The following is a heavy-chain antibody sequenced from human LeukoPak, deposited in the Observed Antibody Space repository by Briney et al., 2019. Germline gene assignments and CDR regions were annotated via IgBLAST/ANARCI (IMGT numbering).Heavy chain of an antibody. CDR1: GFTFSSYW. V-gene: IGHV3-30*18. J-gene: IGHJ5*02. D-gene: IGHD1-26*01. CDR2: ISYDGSNK. CDR3: AKGVQYRELGDWFDP. Sequence: GGSLRLSCAASGFTFSSYWMHWVRQAPGKGLEWVAVISYDGSNKYYADSVKGRFTISRDNSKNTLYLQMNSLRAEDTAVYYCAKGVQYRELGDWFDPWGQGTLVTVSS.